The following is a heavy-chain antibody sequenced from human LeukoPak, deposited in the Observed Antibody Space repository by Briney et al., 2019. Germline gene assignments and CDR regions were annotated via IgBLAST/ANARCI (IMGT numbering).Heavy chain of an antibody. V-gene: IGHV3-30*03. Sequence: GGSLRLSCAASGFTFSSYSMNWVRQAPGKGLEWVAVISYDGSNKYYADSVKGRFTISRDNSKNTLYLQMNSLRAEDTAVYYCARDTDGYFDYWGQGTLVTVSS. CDR2: ISYDGSNK. D-gene: IGHD2-8*02. CDR1: GFTFSSYS. CDR3: ARDTDGYFDY. J-gene: IGHJ4*02.